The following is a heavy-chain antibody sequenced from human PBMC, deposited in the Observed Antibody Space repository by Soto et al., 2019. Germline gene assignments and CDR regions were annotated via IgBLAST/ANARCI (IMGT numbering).Heavy chain of an antibody. V-gene: IGHV1-69*06. Sequence: QVQLVQSGAEVKKPGSSVKVSCKASGGTFSSYAISWVRQAPGQGLEWMGGIIPIFGTANYAQKFQGRVTITSDKSTSTAYMELSSLRSEDTAVYYCARGPSQWLVLYNYFDYWGQGTLVTVSS. CDR2: IIPIFGTA. J-gene: IGHJ4*02. CDR1: GGTFSSYA. CDR3: ARGPSQWLVLYNYFDY. D-gene: IGHD6-19*01.